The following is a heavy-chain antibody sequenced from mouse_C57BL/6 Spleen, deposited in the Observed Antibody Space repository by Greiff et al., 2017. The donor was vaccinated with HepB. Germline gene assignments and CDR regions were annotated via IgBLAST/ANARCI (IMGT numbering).Heavy chain of an antibody. J-gene: IGHJ2*01. D-gene: IGHD2-2*01. V-gene: IGHV1-7*01. CDR1: GYTFTSSW. CDR2: INPSSGYT. Sequence: VQLQQSGAELAKPGASVKLSCKASGYTFTSSWMHWVKQRPGQGLEWIGYINPSSGYTKYNQKFKDKATLTADKSSNTAYMQLRSLTYEDSAVYYGARKGGNDPFDYWGQGTTLTVSS. CDR3: ARKGGNDPFDY.